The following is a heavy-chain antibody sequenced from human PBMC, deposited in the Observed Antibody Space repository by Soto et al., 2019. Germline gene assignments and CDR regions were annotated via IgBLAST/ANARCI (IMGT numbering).Heavy chain of an antibody. D-gene: IGHD5-12*01. Sequence: ESGGGVVPPGMSLRLSCAASGFTVSSYAMHWVRQAPGKGLAWAAVISSDGSNKYYADSVKGRFTISRDNSKNTLYLQMNSLRAEDTAVYYCARDGYRRDGYHPRGYYYYCMDVWGQGTTVTVSS. CDR1: GFTVSSYA. CDR2: ISSDGSNK. CDR3: ARDGYRRDGYHPRGYYYYCMDV. V-gene: IGHV3-30-3*01. J-gene: IGHJ6*02.